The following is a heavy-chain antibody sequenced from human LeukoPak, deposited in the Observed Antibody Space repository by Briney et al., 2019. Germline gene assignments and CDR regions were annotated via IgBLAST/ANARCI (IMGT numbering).Heavy chain of an antibody. CDR1: GGSIRSSYYY. Sequence: SETLSLTCTVSGGSIRSSYYYWGWIRQPPGKGLEWIGSIYDSGSTYYNPSLKSRVTISVDTSKNQFSLKLNSVTAADTAVYYCARHSNSWRFDYWGQGALVTVSS. D-gene: IGHD6-13*01. V-gene: IGHV4-39*01. J-gene: IGHJ4*02. CDR3: ARHSNSWRFDY. CDR2: IYDSGST.